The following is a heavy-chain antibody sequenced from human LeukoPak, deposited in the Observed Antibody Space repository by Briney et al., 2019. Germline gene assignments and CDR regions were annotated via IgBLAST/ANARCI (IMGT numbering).Heavy chain of an antibody. CDR2: ITGSSSSI. CDR3: ARDYFSGDYVDNWFDP. Sequence: GGSLRLSCAASGFTFSSYNMNWVRQAPGKGLEWVSYITGSSSSIYYADSVKGRFTISRDNSKNTLYLQMNSLRAEDTAVYYCARDYFSGDYVDNWFDPWGQGTLVTVSS. J-gene: IGHJ5*02. CDR1: GFTFSSYN. V-gene: IGHV3-48*01. D-gene: IGHD4-17*01.